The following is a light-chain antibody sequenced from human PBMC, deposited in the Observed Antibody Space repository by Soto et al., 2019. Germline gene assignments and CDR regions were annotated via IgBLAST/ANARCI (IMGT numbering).Light chain of an antibody. CDR3: SSYTNSNTLV. CDR1: SDVGGYNY. Sequence: QSVLTQPASVSGSPGQSIPISFTGSDVGGYNYVSWCQQHPGKAPKLMIYDVSNRPSGVSNRFSGSKSGNTASLTISGLQVEDEADYYCSSYTNSNTLVFGTGTKVTVL. CDR2: DVS. V-gene: IGLV2-14*01. J-gene: IGLJ1*01.